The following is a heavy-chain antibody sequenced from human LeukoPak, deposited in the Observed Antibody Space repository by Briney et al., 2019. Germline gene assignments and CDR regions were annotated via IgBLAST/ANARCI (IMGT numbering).Heavy chain of an antibody. CDR2: LYNTGIT. Sequence: SETLSLTCTVSGDSISSCYWSWIRQPPGKRLEWIGYLYNTGITNYNPSLKSRVTISLDTSKNQLSLKMTSVTAADTAVYYCARLTLDSFGGVDVFDIWGQGTMVTVSS. V-gene: IGHV4-59*01. D-gene: IGHD3-10*01. J-gene: IGHJ3*02. CDR1: GDSISSCY. CDR3: ARLTLDSFGGVDVFDI.